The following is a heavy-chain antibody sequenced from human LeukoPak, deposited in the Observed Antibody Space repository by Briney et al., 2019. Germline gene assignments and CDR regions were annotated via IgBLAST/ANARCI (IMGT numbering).Heavy chain of an antibody. Sequence: GGSLRLSCAASGFTFSNYDMHWVRQGPDKGPEWVSAIGTAGDAYYPGSVRGRFTISRENAKDSLYLQMNALTAGDTAVYYCARGRGYSYDLWGQGTLVTVSS. D-gene: IGHD5-18*01. CDR1: GFTFSNYD. CDR3: ARGRGYSYDL. V-gene: IGHV3-13*01. CDR2: IGTAGDA. J-gene: IGHJ5*02.